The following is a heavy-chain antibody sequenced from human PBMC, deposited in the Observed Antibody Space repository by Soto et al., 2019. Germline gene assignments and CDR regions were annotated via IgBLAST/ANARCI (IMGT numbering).Heavy chain of an antibody. Sequence: QVQLVESGGGVVQPGRSLRLSCAASGFTFSSYAMHWVRQASGKGLEWVAVISYDGSNKYYADSVKGRFTISRDNSKNTLYLQMNSLRAEDTAVYYCARDPRGSYENWFDPWGQGTLVTVSS. D-gene: IGHD1-26*01. V-gene: IGHV3-30-3*01. CDR3: ARDPRGSYENWFDP. CDR1: GFTFSSYA. CDR2: ISYDGSNK. J-gene: IGHJ5*02.